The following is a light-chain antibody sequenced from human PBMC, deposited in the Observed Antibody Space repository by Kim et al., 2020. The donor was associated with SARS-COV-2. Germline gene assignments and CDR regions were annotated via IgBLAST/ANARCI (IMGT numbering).Light chain of an antibody. CDR1: SGSIASNY. Sequence: KPVTSACTRGSGSIASNYVQWYQQRPGSAPTTVIYEDNQRPSGVPDRFSGSIDSSSNSASLTISGLKTEDEADYYCQSYDSSNPWVFGGGTQLTVL. CDR2: EDN. CDR3: QSYDSSNPWV. V-gene: IGLV6-57*03. J-gene: IGLJ3*02.